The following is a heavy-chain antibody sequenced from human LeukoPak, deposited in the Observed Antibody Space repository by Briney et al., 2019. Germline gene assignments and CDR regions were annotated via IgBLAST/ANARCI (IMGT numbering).Heavy chain of an antibody. D-gene: IGHD1-1*01. CDR3: AGRGSLAGLVF. J-gene: IGHJ4*02. CDR2: IYYSGIS. Sequence: SETLSLPSTFSGGSISSNSRSWIRQPPGKGLEWIGYIYYSGISNYTPSLKGRVTISVGTSKNLFSLKLSSVTAADTAVYYCAGRGSLAGLVFWGQGTLVTVSS. V-gene: IGHV4-59*01. CDR1: GGSISSNS.